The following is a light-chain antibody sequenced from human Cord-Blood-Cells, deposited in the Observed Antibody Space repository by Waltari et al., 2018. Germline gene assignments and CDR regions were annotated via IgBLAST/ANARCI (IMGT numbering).Light chain of an antibody. CDR2: AAS. CDR3: LQQKSYPPS. CDR1: KSISSY. Sequence: DIQMTQSPSSLSASVGARVTITCRASKSISSYLNWYQQKPGKAPKLLIYAASSLQSGVPSRFSGSAYGTDFTLTISSLQPEDFATYYCLQQKSYPPSFGQGTKLDIK. V-gene: IGKV1-39*01. J-gene: IGKJ2*03.